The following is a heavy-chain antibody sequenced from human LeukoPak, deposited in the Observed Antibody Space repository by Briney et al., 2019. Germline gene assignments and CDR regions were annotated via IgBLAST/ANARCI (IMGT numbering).Heavy chain of an antibody. CDR2: INSDGSST. D-gene: IGHD1-26*01. V-gene: IGHV3-74*01. CDR3: ARVGATLDY. CDR1: GITFSSHW. Sequence: PGGSLSLSCEASGITFSSHWLNWVSHDQGKGLVWVSRINSDGSSTSYADSVKGRFTISRDNAKNTLYLQMNSLRAEDTAVYYCARVGATLDYWGQGTLVTVSS. J-gene: IGHJ4*02.